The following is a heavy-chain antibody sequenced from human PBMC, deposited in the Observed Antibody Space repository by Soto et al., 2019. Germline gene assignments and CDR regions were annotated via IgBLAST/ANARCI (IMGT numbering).Heavy chain of an antibody. J-gene: IGHJ3*02. Sequence: PGGSLRLSCAASGFSFASSWMTWVRQAPGKGLGWVANIKKDGSKINYLDYVRGRFTVSRDNAKNSLYLEMNSLRAEDTALYYCARDVSPGSSSLYLDAFDIWGQGTMVTVSS. D-gene: IGHD6-13*01. CDR3: ARDVSPGSSSLYLDAFDI. CDR2: IKKDGSKI. V-gene: IGHV3-7*05. CDR1: GFSFASSW.